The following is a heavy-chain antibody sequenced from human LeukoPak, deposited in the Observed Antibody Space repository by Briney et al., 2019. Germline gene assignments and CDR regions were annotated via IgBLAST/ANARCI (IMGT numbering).Heavy chain of an antibody. J-gene: IGHJ5*02. CDR1: GGSFSGYY. CDR3: ARGTAAAKIDP. Sequence: SETLSLTCAVYGGSFSGYYWSWIRQPPGKGLEWIGEINHSGSTNYNPSLKSRVTISVDTSKDQFSLKLSSVTAADTAVYYCARGTAAAKIDPWGQGTLVTVSS. CDR2: INHSGST. V-gene: IGHV4-34*01. D-gene: IGHD6-13*01.